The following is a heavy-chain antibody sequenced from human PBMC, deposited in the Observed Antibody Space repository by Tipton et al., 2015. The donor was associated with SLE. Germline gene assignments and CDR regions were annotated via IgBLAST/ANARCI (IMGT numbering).Heavy chain of an antibody. CDR1: GASISDNY. V-gene: IGHV4-59*01. CDR3: ARAGAGYYYYYYMDV. J-gene: IGHJ6*03. CDR2: IYSTLST. Sequence: TLSLTCTVSGASISDNYWSWIRQPTGKRLEWIGYIYSTLSTNYNPSLQNRVTISVDTSKNQFSLKLSSVTAADTAVYYCARAGAGYYYYYYMDVWGKGTTVTVSS.